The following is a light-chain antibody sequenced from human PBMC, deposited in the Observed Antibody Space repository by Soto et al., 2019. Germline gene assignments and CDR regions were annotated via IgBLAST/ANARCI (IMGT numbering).Light chain of an antibody. Sequence: NFMLTQPHSVSESPGKTVTISCTGSSGSIASNYVQWFQQRPGSAPTTVIYEDNKRPSGVPDRFSGPIDSSSNSASLTISGLKTEDEADYYCQSYGDNNQVFGGGTKLTVL. V-gene: IGLV6-57*02. CDR2: EDN. J-gene: IGLJ3*02. CDR3: QSYGDNNQV. CDR1: SGSIASNY.